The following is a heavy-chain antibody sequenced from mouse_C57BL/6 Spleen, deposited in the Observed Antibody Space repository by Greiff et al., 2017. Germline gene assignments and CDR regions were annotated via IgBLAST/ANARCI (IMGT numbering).Heavy chain of an antibody. Sequence: VQLQQPGAELVRPGTSVKLSCKASGYTFTSYWMHWVKQRPGQGLEWIGVIDPSDSYTNYNQKFKGKATLTVDTSSSTAYMQLSSLTSEDSAVYDCARWEFTTVVAKAYWGQGTLVTVSA. CDR2: IDPSDSYT. V-gene: IGHV1-59*01. CDR1: GYTFTSYW. J-gene: IGHJ3*01. D-gene: IGHD1-1*01. CDR3: ARWEFTTVVAKAY.